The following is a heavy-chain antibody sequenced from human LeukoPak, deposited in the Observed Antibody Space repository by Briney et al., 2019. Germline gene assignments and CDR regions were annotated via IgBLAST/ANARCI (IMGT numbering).Heavy chain of an antibody. J-gene: IGHJ4*02. CDR3: AKGQELDDGVFDS. CDR2: ISYDGSNK. Sequence: GGSLRLSCAASGFTFSSYGMHWARQAPGKGLEWVAVISYDGSNKYYADSVKGRFTISRDNSKNALFLQMNSLRVEDTAIYYCAKGQELDDGVFDSWGQGTLVTVSS. CDR1: GFTFSSYG. D-gene: IGHD1-1*01. V-gene: IGHV3-30*18.